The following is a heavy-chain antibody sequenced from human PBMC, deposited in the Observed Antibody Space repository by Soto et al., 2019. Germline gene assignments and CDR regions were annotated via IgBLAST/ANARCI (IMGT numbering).Heavy chain of an antibody. J-gene: IGHJ5*02. V-gene: IGHV3-30-3*01. CDR2: ISYDGSNK. CDR3: ARELRPGYYGSGSYSSAGLFDP. D-gene: IGHD3-10*01. Sequence: PGGSLRLSCAASGFTFSSYAMHWVRQAPGKGLEWVAVISYDGSNKYYADSVKGRFTISRDNSKNTMYLQMNSLRAEDTAVYYCARELRPGYYGSGSYSSAGLFDPWGQGTLVTVSS. CDR1: GFTFSSYA.